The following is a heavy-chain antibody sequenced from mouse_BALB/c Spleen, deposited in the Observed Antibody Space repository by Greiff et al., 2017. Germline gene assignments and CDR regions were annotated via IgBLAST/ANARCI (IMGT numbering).Heavy chain of an antibody. J-gene: IGHJ4*01. CDR3: ARDDKMDY. CDR1: GFTFSDYY. CDR2: ISDGGSYT. Sequence: EVHLVESGGGLVKPGGSLKLSCAASGFTFSDYYMYWVRQTPEKRLEWVATISDGGSYTYYPDSVKGRFTISRDNAKNNLYLQMSSLKSEDTAMYYCARDDKMDYWGQGTSVTVSS. V-gene: IGHV5-4*02.